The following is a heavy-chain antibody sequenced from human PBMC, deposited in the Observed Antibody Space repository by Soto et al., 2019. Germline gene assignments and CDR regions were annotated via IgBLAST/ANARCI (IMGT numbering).Heavy chain of an antibody. J-gene: IGHJ4*02. CDR1: GFTFSTFS. CDR3: ARDLGWAFDS. D-gene: IGHD6-19*01. Sequence: EVQLVESGGGSVQPGGSLRLSCAASGFTFSTFSMNGVRQAPGRGLEWISYISGGGRPISYADSVKGRFTISRDNAKNSLYLQMDSLTDEDTAVYYCARDLGWAFDSWGQGTLVTVSS. V-gene: IGHV3-48*02. CDR2: ISGGGRPI.